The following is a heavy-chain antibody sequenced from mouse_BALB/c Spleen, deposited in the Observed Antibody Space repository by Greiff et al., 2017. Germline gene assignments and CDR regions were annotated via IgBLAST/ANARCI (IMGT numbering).Heavy chain of an antibody. Sequence: EVQGVESGAELVKPGASVKLSCTASGFNIKDTYMHWVKQRPEQGLEWIGRIDPANGNTKYDPKFQGKATITADTSSNTAYLQLSSLTSEDTAVYYCARIYDGYPAYWGQGTLVTVSA. CDR3: ARIYDGYPAY. CDR2: IDPANGNT. J-gene: IGHJ3*01. D-gene: IGHD2-3*01. CDR1: GFNIKDTY. V-gene: IGHV14-3*02.